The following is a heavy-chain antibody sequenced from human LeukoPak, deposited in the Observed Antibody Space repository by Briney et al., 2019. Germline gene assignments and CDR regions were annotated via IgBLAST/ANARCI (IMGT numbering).Heavy chain of an antibody. Sequence: PGESLKISCKGSGYSFTSYWIGWVRQMPGKGLEWMGIIYPGDSDTRYSPSFQGQVTISADKSISTAYLQWSSLKASDTAMYYCARRLSYESSGYQYYFDYWGQGTLVTVSS. CDR1: GYSFTSYW. J-gene: IGHJ4*02. CDR2: IYPGDSDT. CDR3: ARRLSYESSGYQYYFDY. V-gene: IGHV5-51*01. D-gene: IGHD3-22*01.